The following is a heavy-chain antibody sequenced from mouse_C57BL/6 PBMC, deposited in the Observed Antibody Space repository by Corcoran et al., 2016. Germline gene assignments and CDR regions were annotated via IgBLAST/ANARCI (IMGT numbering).Heavy chain of an antibody. CDR2: INPNNGGT. J-gene: IGHJ2*01. Sequence: EVQLQQSGPELVKPGASVKISCKASGYTFTDYYMNWVKQSHGKSLEWIGDINPNNGGTSYNQKFKGKATLTVDKSSSTAYMELRSLTSEDSAVYYCARNLFDYWGQGITLTGSS. V-gene: IGHV1-26*01. CDR3: ARNLFDY. CDR1: GYTFTDYY.